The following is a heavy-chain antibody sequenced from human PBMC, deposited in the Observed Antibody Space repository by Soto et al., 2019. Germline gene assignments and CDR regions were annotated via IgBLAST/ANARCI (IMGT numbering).Heavy chain of an antibody. V-gene: IGHV5-51*01. Sequence: GESLKISCKGSGYSFTTYWIGWVRQMPGKGLEWMGSIYPGDSDTRYSPSFQGQVTISADKSISTAYLQWNSLKASDTAVYYCASHSSSSLDLGYGMDVWGQGTTVTVSS. D-gene: IGHD6-6*01. CDR3: ASHSSSSLDLGYGMDV. CDR2: IYPGDSDT. J-gene: IGHJ6*02. CDR1: GYSFTTYW.